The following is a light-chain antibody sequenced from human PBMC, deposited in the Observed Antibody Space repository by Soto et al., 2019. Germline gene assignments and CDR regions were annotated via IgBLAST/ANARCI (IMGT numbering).Light chain of an antibody. CDR3: QQLNSSPIT. CDR1: QGISSY. CDR2: AAS. J-gene: IGKJ5*01. Sequence: DIQLTQSPSFLSASVGDRVTITCRASQGISSYLAWYQQKPGKAPKLLIYAASTLQSGVPSRFSGSGSGTEFTLTISSLQPEDFATYYCQQLNSSPITLGQGTRLDIK. V-gene: IGKV1-9*01.